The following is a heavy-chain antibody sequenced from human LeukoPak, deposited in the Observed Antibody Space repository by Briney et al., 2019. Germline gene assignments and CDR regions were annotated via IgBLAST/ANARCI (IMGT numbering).Heavy chain of an antibody. D-gene: IGHD4-23*01. V-gene: IGHV4-30-4*08. Sequence: SETLSLTRTVSGGSISSGDYYWSWIRQPPGKGLEWIGYIYYSGSTYYNPSLKSRVTISVDTSKNQFSLKLSSVTAADTAVYYCARDSEYYGGTTSQYFQHWGQGTLVTVSS. CDR3: ARDSEYYGGTTSQYFQH. CDR1: GGSISSGDYY. J-gene: IGHJ1*01. CDR2: IYYSGST.